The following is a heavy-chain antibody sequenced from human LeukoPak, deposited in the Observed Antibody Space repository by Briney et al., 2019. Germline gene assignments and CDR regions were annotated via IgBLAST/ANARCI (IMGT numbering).Heavy chain of an antibody. D-gene: IGHD4/OR15-4a*01. J-gene: IGHJ6*03. CDR2: INHSGST. CDR3: ARDGAAGYYYYYYMDV. Sequence: SETLSLTCAVYGGSFSGYYRSWIRQPPGKGLEWIGEINHSGSTNYNPSLKSRVTISVDTSKNQFSLKLSSVTAADTAVYYCARDGAAGYYYYYYMDVWGKGTTVTISS. CDR1: GGSFSGYY. V-gene: IGHV4-34*01.